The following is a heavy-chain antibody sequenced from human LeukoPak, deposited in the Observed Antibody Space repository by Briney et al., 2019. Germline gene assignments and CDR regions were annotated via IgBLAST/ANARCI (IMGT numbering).Heavy chain of an antibody. CDR2: IYYSGST. D-gene: IGHD6-13*01. Sequence: SETLSLTCTVSGGSISSYYWSWIRQPPGKGLEWIGSIYYSGSTYYNPSLKSRVTISVDTSKNQFSLKLSSVTAADTAVYYCARLIASGRAAAGYGGYWGQGTLVTVSS. CDR3: ARLIASGRAAAGYGGY. CDR1: GGSISSYY. V-gene: IGHV4-59*05. J-gene: IGHJ4*02.